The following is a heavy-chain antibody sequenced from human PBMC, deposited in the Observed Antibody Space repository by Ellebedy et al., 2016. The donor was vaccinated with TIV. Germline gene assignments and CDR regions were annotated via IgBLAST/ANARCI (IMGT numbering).Heavy chain of an antibody. CDR1: GFTFSSYA. V-gene: IGHV3-23*01. Sequence: GESLKISXAASGFTFSSYAMSWVRQAPGKGLEWVSAISGGGGSTYYADSVKGRFTISRDNSESTLHLQMNSLRAEDTAVYYCARGPTAFDYWGQGTLVTVSS. CDR2: ISGGGGST. D-gene: IGHD4-17*01. CDR3: ARGPTAFDY. J-gene: IGHJ4*02.